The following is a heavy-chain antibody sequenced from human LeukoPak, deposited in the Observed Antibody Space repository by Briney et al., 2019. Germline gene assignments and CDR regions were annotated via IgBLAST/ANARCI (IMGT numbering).Heavy chain of an antibody. J-gene: IGHJ5*02. Sequence: ASVKVSCKASGYTFTGYYIHWVRQAPGQGLEWMGWINPNSGGTNYAQKFQGRVTRTRDTSISTAYMELSRLRSDDTAVYYCARELIYSGWFDPWGQGTLVTVSS. CDR1: GYTFTGYY. CDR2: INPNSGGT. V-gene: IGHV1-2*02. D-gene: IGHD2-15*01. CDR3: ARELIYSGWFDP.